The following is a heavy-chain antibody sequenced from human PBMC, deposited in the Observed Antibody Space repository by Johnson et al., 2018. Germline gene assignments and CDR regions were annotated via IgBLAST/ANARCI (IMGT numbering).Heavy chain of an antibody. J-gene: IGHJ4*02. Sequence: VQLQESGPGLVKPSETLSLTCTVSGDSVSSSNYYWGWIRQPPGKGLDWIGNIYYSGTTYYNPSLESRVTISIETSKNQFSLKLSSVTAADTAVYFCARLHTYSTDYFDYWGQGTLVTVSS. D-gene: IGHD2/OR15-2a*01. CDR1: GDSVSSSNYY. CDR3: ARLHTYSTDYFDY. CDR2: IYYSGTT. V-gene: IGHV4-39*01.